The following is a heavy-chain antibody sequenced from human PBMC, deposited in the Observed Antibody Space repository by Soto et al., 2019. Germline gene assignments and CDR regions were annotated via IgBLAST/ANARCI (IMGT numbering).Heavy chain of an antibody. CDR1: GYTFTSYA. D-gene: IGHD4-4*01. Sequence: ASVKVSCKASGYTFTSYAMHWVRQAPGQRLEWMGWINAGNGNTKYSQKFQGRVTITRDTSASTAYMELSSLRSEDTAVYYCARLYSNPHYYYYGMDVWGQGTTVTVSS. CDR2: INAGNGNT. V-gene: IGHV1-3*01. J-gene: IGHJ6*02. CDR3: ARLYSNPHYYYYGMDV.